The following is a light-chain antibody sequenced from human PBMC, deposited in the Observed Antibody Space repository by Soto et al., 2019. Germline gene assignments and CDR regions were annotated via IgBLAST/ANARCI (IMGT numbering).Light chain of an antibody. V-gene: IGKV3-11*01. Sequence: EIVLTQSPATLSLSPGERVTLSCRASQSVSSYLAWYQQKPGQAPRLLIYDASNRATGIPARFSGSGSGTDFTLTISSLEPEDFAVYYCQQRSNRPFSLTFGGGTKVEIK. J-gene: IGKJ4*01. CDR3: QQRSNRPFSLT. CDR1: QSVSSY. CDR2: DAS.